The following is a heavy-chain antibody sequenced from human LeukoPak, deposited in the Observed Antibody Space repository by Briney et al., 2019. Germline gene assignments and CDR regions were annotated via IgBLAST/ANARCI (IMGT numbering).Heavy chain of an antibody. CDR1: GFTFSSYW. J-gene: IGHJ4*02. CDR3: ARLGDSSGYYDY. Sequence: PGWSLRLSCAASGFTFSSYWKSWVRQAPGKGLEWVAKIKQDGSEKYYVDSVKGRFTISRDNAKNSLYLQMNSLRAEDTAVYYCARLGDSSGYYDYWGQGTLVTVSS. D-gene: IGHD3-22*01. CDR2: IKQDGSEK. V-gene: IGHV3-7*04.